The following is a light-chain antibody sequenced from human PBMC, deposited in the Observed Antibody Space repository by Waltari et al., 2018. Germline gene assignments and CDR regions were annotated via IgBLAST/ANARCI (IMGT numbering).Light chain of an antibody. CDR1: SSNGGAYTL. V-gene: IGLV2-23*02. Sequence: QSALTQPASVSGSPGQSIPISCTATSSNGGAYTLVSWYQQHPGKAPQLIIYDVNKRPSGISHRFSGSKSGNTASLTISGLQADDESDYYCCSYAGDSTLIFGGGTKLTVL. CDR2: DVN. J-gene: IGLJ2*01. CDR3: CSYAGDSTLI.